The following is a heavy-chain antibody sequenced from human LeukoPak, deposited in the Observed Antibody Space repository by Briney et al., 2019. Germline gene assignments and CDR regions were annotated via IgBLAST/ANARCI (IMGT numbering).Heavy chain of an antibody. Sequence: ASVKVSCKASGYTFTGYYMHWVRQAPGQGLEWMGRINPNSGGTNYAQKFQGRVTMTRDTSISTAYMELSRLRSDDTAVYYRARDCSDSSGYHDVYDIWGQGTMVTVSS. D-gene: IGHD3-22*01. CDR3: ARDCSDSSGYHDVYDI. CDR1: GYTFTGYY. J-gene: IGHJ3*02. V-gene: IGHV1-2*06. CDR2: INPNSGGT.